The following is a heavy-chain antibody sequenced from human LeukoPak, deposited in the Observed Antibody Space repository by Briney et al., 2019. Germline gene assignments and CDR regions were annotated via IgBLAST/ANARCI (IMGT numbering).Heavy chain of an antibody. CDR2: ISSSSSYI. J-gene: IGHJ4*02. Sequence: GGSLRLSCAASGFTFSSYSMNWVRQAPGKGLEWVSSISSSSSYIYYADSAKGLFTSSRDNANTSLYLQMNSLRAEDTAVYYCARGGSYWGPLDYWGQGALVTVSS. CDR1: GFTFSSYS. D-gene: IGHD1-26*01. CDR3: ARGGSYWGPLDY. V-gene: IGHV3-21*01.